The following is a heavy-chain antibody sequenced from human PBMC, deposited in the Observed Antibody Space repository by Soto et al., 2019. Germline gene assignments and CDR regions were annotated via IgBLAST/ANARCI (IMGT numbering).Heavy chain of an antibody. CDR1: GFIFNNYA. Sequence: GGSLRLSCAASGFIFNNYAMTWVRQAPGKGLDWVSVTSAGGSTSYADSVRGRFTASRDNSRNTLFLEMSSLTVDDTAIYYCATLMTVAGPGWGRASDYWGQGTLVTVSS. V-gene: IGHV3-23*01. J-gene: IGHJ4*02. D-gene: IGHD6-19*01. CDR3: ATLMTVAGPGWGRASDY. CDR2: TSAGGST.